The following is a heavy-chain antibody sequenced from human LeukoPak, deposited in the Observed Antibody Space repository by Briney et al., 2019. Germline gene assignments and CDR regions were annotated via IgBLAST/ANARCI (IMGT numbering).Heavy chain of an antibody. CDR2: ISGSGGST. J-gene: IGHJ4*02. D-gene: IGHD3-3*01. V-gene: IGHV3-23*01. Sequence: GGSLRLSCAASGFTFSTYAMSWVRQAPGKGLEWVSAISGSGGSTYYADSVKGRFTISRDNSKNTLYLQMNSLRAEDTAVYYCAKSVGGYDFWSGYLHYWGQGTLVTVSS. CDR1: GFTFSTYA. CDR3: AKSVGGYDFWSGYLHY.